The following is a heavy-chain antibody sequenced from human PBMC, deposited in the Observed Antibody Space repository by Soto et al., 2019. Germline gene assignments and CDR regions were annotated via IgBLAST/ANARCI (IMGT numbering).Heavy chain of an antibody. CDR1: GYTFTSYG. CDR3: VRDLAFNLAAGTPPNNLFDL. Sequence: ASVKVSCKASGYTFTSYGISWVRQAPGQGLEWMGWISAYNGNTNYAQKLQGRVTMTTDTSTSTAYMELRSLRSDDTAVYYCVRDLAFNLAAGTPPNNLFDLWGQGTLVTGSS. D-gene: IGHD6-13*01. J-gene: IGHJ5*02. V-gene: IGHV1-18*01. CDR2: ISAYNGNT.